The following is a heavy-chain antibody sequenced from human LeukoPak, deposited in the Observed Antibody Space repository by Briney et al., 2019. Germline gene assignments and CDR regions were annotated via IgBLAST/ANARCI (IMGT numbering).Heavy chain of an antibody. D-gene: IGHD6-25*01. V-gene: IGHV1-2*06. CDR2: INPISGVA. Sequence: ASVKVSCKTSGYKFNGFYMHWVRQAPEQGLEWMGRINPISGVAIYAQKFQGRVTMTRDTSISTAYMELINLRSDDTAIYYCARDIAAGTPRAFDIWGQGAMVTVSS. CDR1: GYKFNGFY. J-gene: IGHJ3*02. CDR3: ARDIAAGTPRAFDI.